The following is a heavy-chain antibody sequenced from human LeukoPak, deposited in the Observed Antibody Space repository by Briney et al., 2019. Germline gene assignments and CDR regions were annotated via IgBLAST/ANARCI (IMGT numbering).Heavy chain of an antibody. J-gene: IGHJ4*03. CDR3: ATGLPAASYYFDY. V-gene: IGHV4-34*01. CDR2: INDSGST. CDR1: GASFSIYY. Sequence: SESLSLTCAVDGASFSIYYLSWVRQPPRNWLESLGEINDSGSTNYNPSLKSRVSISVDTSKNQFSLKLSSVTAADTAVYYCATGLPAASYYFDYWGQGTLVTVSS. D-gene: IGHD2-2*01.